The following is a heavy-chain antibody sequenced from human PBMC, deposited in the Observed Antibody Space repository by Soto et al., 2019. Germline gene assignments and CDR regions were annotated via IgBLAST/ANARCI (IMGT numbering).Heavy chain of an antibody. D-gene: IGHD2-15*01. Sequence: KPSETLSLTCTVSGGSLRTHYWSWIRQPPGKGLEWIGYIYYSGGTNYNPSLKSRIALSVDTSKNQISLTLRSVTAADTAIYYCARLYCSGGTCGEFDYWGQGTLVTVSS. CDR1: GGSLRTHY. CDR3: ARLYCSGGTCGEFDY. J-gene: IGHJ4*02. CDR2: IYYSGGT. V-gene: IGHV4-59*11.